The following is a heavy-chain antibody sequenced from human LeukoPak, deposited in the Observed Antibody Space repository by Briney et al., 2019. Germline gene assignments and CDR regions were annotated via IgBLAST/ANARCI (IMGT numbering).Heavy chain of an antibody. V-gene: IGHV5-51*01. CDR3: ARRDTTYFDY. CDR1: AYKFSNYW. Sequence: GESLKISCKGAAYKFSNYWIAWLRQMPGEDLEWMGIIYPYDSDTRYSPSFQGQVTISADKSISTAYLQWTSLKASDTAIYYCARRDTTYFDYWGQGSLVTVSS. CDR2: IYPYDSDT. D-gene: IGHD1-1*01. J-gene: IGHJ4*02.